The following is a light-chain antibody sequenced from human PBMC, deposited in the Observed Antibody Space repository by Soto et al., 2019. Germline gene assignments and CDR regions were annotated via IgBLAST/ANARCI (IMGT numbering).Light chain of an antibody. CDR1: QSIDNNH. Sequence: EIVLTQPPGTQSLSPGERVTLYCRASQSIDNNHLSWYQQKPGQAPRLLIHGTSNRATGIPDRFSGSGSGTDFTLTFSRLEPEDFAVYYCEYYGTSITFGGGTKVDIK. CDR3: EYYGTSIT. J-gene: IGKJ4*01. CDR2: GTS. V-gene: IGKV3-20*01.